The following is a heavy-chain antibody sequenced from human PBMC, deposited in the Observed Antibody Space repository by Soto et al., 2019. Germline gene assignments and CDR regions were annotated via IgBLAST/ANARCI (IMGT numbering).Heavy chain of an antibody. CDR1: GFSFSSHS. J-gene: IGHJ5*02. V-gene: IGHV3-48*02. Sequence: EVQLVESGGGLVQPGGFLRLSCAASGFSFSSHSMHWVRQAPGKGLEWVSYISSTSSIIYYADSVKGRFTTSRDNAKNSLYLQMISLRDEDTAVYSGSRGKGWADISFDPWGQGTLVIVSS. D-gene: IGHD3-9*01. CDR2: ISSTSSII. CDR3: SRGKGWADISFDP.